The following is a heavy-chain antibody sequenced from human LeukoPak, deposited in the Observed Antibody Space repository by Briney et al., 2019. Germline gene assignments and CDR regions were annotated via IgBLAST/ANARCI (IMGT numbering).Heavy chain of an antibody. CDR3: ARGEDGYNFDSYYYYMDV. CDR1: GGSFSGYY. Sequence: SETLSLTCAVYGGSFSGYYWSWIRQPPGKGLEWIGYIYYSGSTNYNPSLKSRVTISVDTSKNQFSLKLSSVTAADTAVYYCARGEDGYNFDSYYYYMDVWGKGTTVTVSS. J-gene: IGHJ6*03. V-gene: IGHV4-59*01. CDR2: IYYSGST. D-gene: IGHD5-24*01.